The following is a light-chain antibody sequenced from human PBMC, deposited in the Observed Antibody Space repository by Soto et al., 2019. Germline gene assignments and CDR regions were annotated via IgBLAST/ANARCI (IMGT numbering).Light chain of an antibody. V-gene: IGKV1-12*01. Sequence: QMTQSPSSVSASVGDRVTIXXRASQGISSWLAWYQQKPGKAPKIXRYSASTLYTGVPSRFSGSGYGTEFTLTISSLQPEDFATYYCQQVNSYPSTFGQGTRLDIK. CDR3: QQVNSYPST. CDR2: SAS. J-gene: IGKJ5*01. CDR1: QGISSW.